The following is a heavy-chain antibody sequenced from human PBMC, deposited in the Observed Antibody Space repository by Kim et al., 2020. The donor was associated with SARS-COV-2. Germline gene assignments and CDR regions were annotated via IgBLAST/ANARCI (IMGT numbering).Heavy chain of an antibody. CDR3: ARGLHYYGSGSYYYYFDY. Sequence: GGSLRLSCAASGFTFSSYAMHWVRQAPGKGLEWVAVISYDGSNKYYADSVKGRFTISRDNSKNTLYLQMNSLRAEDTSVYYCARGLHYYGSGSYYYYFDYWGQGTLVTVSS. D-gene: IGHD3-10*01. CDR1: GFTFSSYA. CDR2: ISYDGSNK. V-gene: IGHV3-30*04. J-gene: IGHJ4*02.